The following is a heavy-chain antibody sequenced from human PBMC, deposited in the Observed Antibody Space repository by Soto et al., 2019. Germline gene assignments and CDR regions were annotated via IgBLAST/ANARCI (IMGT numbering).Heavy chain of an antibody. D-gene: IGHD6-19*01. CDR1: GFTFSSYS. CDR3: ARGGIAVAGTPDPYYYYGMDV. Sequence: LRLSCAASGFTFSSYSMNWVRQAPGKGLEWVSYISSSSSTIYYADSVKGRFTISRDNAKNSLYLQMNSLRDEDTAVYYCARGGIAVAGTPDPYYYYGMDVWGQGTTVTVSS. CDR2: ISSSSSTI. J-gene: IGHJ6*02. V-gene: IGHV3-48*02.